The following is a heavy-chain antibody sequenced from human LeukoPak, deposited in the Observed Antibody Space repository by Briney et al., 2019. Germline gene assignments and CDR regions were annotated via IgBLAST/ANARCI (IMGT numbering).Heavy chain of an antibody. CDR3: ARGAAVFDY. Sequence: PGGSLRLSCAASRFTFSSYEVNWVRQAPGKGLEWLSFISSSGDTIYYADSVRGRFTISRDNAKNSLYLQMTSLRAEDTAVYFCARGAAVFDYWGQGTLVTVSS. J-gene: IGHJ4*02. CDR1: RFTFSSYE. V-gene: IGHV3-48*03. D-gene: IGHD6-25*01. CDR2: ISSSGDTI.